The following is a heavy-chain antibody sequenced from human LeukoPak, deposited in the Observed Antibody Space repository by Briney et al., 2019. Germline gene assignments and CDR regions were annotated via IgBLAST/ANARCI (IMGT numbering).Heavy chain of an antibody. CDR3: AKTWYYYDSSGYSESYYFDY. J-gene: IGHJ4*02. V-gene: IGHV3-23*01. D-gene: IGHD3-22*01. CDR2: ISGSGGST. Sequence: PGGSLRLSCAASGFTFSSYAMSWVRQAPGKGLEGVSDISGSGGSTYYADSVKGRFTISRDNSKNTLYLQMNSLRAEDTAVYYCAKTWYYYDSSGYSESYYFDYWGQGTLVTVSS. CDR1: GFTFSSYA.